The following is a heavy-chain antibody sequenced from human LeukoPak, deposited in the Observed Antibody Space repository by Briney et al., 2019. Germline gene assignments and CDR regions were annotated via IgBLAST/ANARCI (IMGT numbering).Heavy chain of an antibody. CDR1: GVSITSSSDY. CDR2: ILYSGRT. D-gene: IGHD3-22*01. J-gene: IGHJ4*02. CDR3: ARHYYDSSGYRRDYYFDY. Sequence: SGTLSLTCTVSGVSITSSSDYWGWVRQPPGRGLEWIGSILYSGRTYYTSSLKSRLTMSIDTSKNQFSLKLSSVTAADTATYCCARHYYDSSGYRRDYYFDYWGQGTLVTVSS. V-gene: IGHV4-39*01.